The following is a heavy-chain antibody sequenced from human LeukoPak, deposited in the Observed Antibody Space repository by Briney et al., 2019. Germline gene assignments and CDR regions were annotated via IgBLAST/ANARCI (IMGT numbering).Heavy chain of an antibody. CDR1: GFTFSSYS. CDR2: ISSSSSYI. V-gene: IGHV3-21*01. Sequence: GSLRLSCAASGFTFSSYSMNWVRQAPGKGLEWVSSISSSSSYIYYADSVKGRFTISRDNAKNSLYLRMNSLRAEDTAVYYCARNGLAANGYFDYWGQGTLVTVSS. J-gene: IGHJ4*02. CDR3: ARNGLAANGYFDY. D-gene: IGHD2-8*01.